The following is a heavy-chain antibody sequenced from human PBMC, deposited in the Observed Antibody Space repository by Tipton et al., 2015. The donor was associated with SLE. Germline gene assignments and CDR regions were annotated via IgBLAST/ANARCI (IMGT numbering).Heavy chain of an antibody. Sequence: QLVQSGGGLVNFGGSLRLSCEASGFTFSSYWMGWVRQAPGKGLEWVANIKHDGSEKYYEDSVKGRFTISRDNAKNSLYLQMNSLRAEDTAVYYCARGSEYNLYWGQGTLVTVSS. V-gene: IGHV3-7*01. J-gene: IGHJ4*02. D-gene: IGHD1-1*01. CDR3: ARGSEYNLY. CDR1: GFTFSSYW. CDR2: IKHDGSEK.